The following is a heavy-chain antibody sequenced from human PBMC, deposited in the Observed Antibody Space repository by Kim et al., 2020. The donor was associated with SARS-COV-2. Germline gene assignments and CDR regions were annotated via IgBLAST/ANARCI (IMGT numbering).Heavy chain of an antibody. J-gene: IGHJ4*02. V-gene: IGHV3-30*07. D-gene: IGHD3-3*01. Sequence: DAVKGRFNISRDNSKKTLYLQRNGLRAEDTAVYYCARDPSPGDFWSGPEVWGQGTLVTVSS. CDR3: ARDPSPGDFWSGPEV.